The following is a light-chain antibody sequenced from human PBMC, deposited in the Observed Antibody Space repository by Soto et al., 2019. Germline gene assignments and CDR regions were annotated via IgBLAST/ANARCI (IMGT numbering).Light chain of an antibody. Sequence: DIVMTQSPDSLAVSLGERATINCKSSQSVLYSSNNKNYLAWYQQKPGQPPKLLIYWAFTRESGVPDRFRGSGSGTDLTLTISSLQAEDVAVYYCQQYYSTPWTFGQGTKVEIK. CDR2: WAF. V-gene: IGKV4-1*01. CDR3: QQYYSTPWT. J-gene: IGKJ1*01. CDR1: QSVLYSSNNKNY.